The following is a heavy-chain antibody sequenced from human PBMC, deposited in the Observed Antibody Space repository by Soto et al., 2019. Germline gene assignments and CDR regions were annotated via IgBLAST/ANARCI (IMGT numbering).Heavy chain of an antibody. CDR1: GGSISSSSYY. V-gene: IGHV4-39*01. D-gene: IGHD3-22*01. Sequence: PSETLSLTCTVSGGSISSSSYYWGWIRQPPGKGLEWIGSIYYSGSTYYNPSLKSRVTISVDTSKNQFSLKLSSVTAADTAVYYCARQYRDSSGDLPRPRPNWFDPWGQGTLVTVSS. J-gene: IGHJ5*02. CDR2: IYYSGST. CDR3: ARQYRDSSGDLPRPRPNWFDP.